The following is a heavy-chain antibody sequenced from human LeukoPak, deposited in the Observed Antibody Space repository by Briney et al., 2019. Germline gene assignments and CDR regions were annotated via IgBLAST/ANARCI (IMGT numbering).Heavy chain of an antibody. CDR2: IIPIFGTA. Sequence: GASVKVSCKASGGTFSSYAISWVRQAPGQGLEWMGGIIPIFGTANYAQKFQGRVTITTDESTSTAYMELSSLRSEDTAVYYCASTYCSSTSCYGIFDYWGQGTLVTVSS. D-gene: IGHD2-2*01. CDR1: GGTFSSYA. J-gene: IGHJ4*02. CDR3: ASTYCSSTSCYGIFDY. V-gene: IGHV1-69*05.